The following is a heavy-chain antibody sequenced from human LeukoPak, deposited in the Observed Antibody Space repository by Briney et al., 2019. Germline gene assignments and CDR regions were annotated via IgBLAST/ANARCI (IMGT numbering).Heavy chain of an antibody. V-gene: IGHV1-18*01. J-gene: IGHJ4*02. CDR2: ISAYNGNT. D-gene: IGHD3-16*01. CDR3: ARAGQLIMITFGGDPFYFDY. CDR1: VYTFTIYG. Sequence: ASVTVSYKASVYTFTIYGISWVRQAPGQGGEWMGWISAYNGNTNYAQKLQGRDTITTDTTTSKEYMELRSVRDDDSAVHYCARAGQLIMITFGGDPFYFDYWGQGTLVTVSS.